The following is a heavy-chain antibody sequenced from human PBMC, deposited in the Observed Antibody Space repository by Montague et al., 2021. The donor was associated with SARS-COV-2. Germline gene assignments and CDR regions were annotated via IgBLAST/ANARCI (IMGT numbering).Heavy chain of an antibody. Sequence: CAISGDSDWGNTAGWNWIRQTPEGGPGWLGRTNYRSKRTSDYATSVEGRISIDPDTSKNQFFLHLRSVTPEAAGVYYCVRDTGSAQAGFDAWGQGTLVTVSS. J-gene: IGHJ4*02. CDR3: VRDTGSAQAGFDA. V-gene: IGHV6-1*01. CDR2: TNYRSKRTS. D-gene: IGHD4-17*01. CDR1: GDSDWGNTAG.